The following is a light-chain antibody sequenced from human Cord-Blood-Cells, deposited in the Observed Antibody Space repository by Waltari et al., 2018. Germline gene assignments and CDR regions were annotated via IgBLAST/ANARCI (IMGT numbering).Light chain of an antibody. CDR3: SSYTSSSTLV. CDR2: DVS. J-gene: IGLJ3*02. Sequence: QSALTQPASVSGSPGQSITIPCTGTSSAVGGYNYVPWYQQHPGKAPKLMIYDVSNRPSGVSKRFSGSKSGNTASLTISGLQAEDEADYYCSSYTSSSTLVFGGGTKLTVL. V-gene: IGLV2-14*01. CDR1: SSAVGGYNY.